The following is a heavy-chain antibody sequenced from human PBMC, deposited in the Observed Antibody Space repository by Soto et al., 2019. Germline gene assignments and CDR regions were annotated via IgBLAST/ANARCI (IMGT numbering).Heavy chain of an antibody. J-gene: IGHJ4*02. CDR1: GFTFSTYG. D-gene: IGHD5-18*01. V-gene: IGHV3-30*18. CDR3: AKARTAMVPDY. Sequence: GGSLRLSCAASGFTFSTYGMHWVRQAPGKGLEWVAVISYDGSNKYYADSVKGRFTISRDNSKNTLYLQMNSLRAEDTAVYYCAKARTAMVPDYWGQGTLVTVSS. CDR2: ISYDGSNK.